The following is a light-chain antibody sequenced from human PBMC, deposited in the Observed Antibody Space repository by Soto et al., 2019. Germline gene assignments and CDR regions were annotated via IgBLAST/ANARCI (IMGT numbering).Light chain of an antibody. CDR3: TSYAGGNILV. Sequence: QPVLTQPPSASGSPGQSVTISCTGTSSDIGSYNFVSWYQQHPGKAPKVMLYEVRKRPSGVPDRFSGSKSGNTASLTVSGLQADDEADYYCTSYAGGNILVFGGGTQLTVL. CDR2: EVR. CDR1: SSDIGSYNF. J-gene: IGLJ7*01. V-gene: IGLV2-8*01.